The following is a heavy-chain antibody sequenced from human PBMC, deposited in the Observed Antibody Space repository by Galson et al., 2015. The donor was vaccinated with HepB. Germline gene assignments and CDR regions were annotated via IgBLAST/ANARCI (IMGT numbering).Heavy chain of an antibody. D-gene: IGHD3-10*01. CDR3: ARGPAQWFGELLRIYYYYGMDV. CDR1: GFTFSSYS. Sequence: SLRLSCAASGFTFSSYSMNWVRQAPGKGLEWVSSISSSSSYIYYADSVKGRFTISRDNAKNSLYLQMNSLRAEDTAVYYCARGPAQWFGELLRIYYYYGMDVWGQGTTVTVSS. J-gene: IGHJ6*02. CDR2: ISSSSSYI. V-gene: IGHV3-21*01.